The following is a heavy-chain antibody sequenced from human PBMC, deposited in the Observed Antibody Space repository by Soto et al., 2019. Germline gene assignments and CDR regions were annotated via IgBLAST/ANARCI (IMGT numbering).Heavy chain of an antibody. CDR1: GGSISSSSYY. V-gene: IGHV4-39*01. CDR3: ARQGSLGIQFDY. J-gene: IGHJ4*02. CDR2: IYYSGST. D-gene: IGHD1-26*01. Sequence: QLQLQESGPGLVKPSETLSLTCTVSGGSISSSSYYWGWIRQPPGKGLEWIGSIYYSGSTYYNPSLKSRVTISVDTYKNQFSLKLSSVTAADTAVYYCARQGSLGIQFDYWGQGTLVTVSS.